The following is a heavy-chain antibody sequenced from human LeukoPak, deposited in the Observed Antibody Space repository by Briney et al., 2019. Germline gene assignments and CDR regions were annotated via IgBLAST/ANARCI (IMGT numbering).Heavy chain of an antibody. J-gene: IGHJ4*02. Sequence: GGSLRLSCAASGFTFSDFYMSWVRQAPGKGLEWLSSISGSGSIIYYADSVKGRFTISRDNSKNTLYLQMNSLKAEDAALYYCAKGNYGEKIDYWGPGTLVTVSS. D-gene: IGHD4-17*01. CDR1: GFTFSDFY. CDR3: AKGNYGEKIDY. CDR2: ISGSGSII. V-gene: IGHV3-11*01.